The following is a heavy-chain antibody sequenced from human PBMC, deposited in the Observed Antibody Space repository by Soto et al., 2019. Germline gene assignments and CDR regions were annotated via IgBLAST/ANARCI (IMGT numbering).Heavy chain of an antibody. D-gene: IGHD1-1*01. Sequence: ASVKVSCKGSGYAFTTYGITWVRQAPGQGLEWMGWISAHNGNTDYAQKLQGRVTVTRDTSTSTAYMELRSLRYDDTAVYYCARGRYGDYWGQGALVTVSS. J-gene: IGHJ4*02. CDR1: GYAFTTYG. V-gene: IGHV1-18*01. CDR3: ARGRYGDY. CDR2: ISAHNGNT.